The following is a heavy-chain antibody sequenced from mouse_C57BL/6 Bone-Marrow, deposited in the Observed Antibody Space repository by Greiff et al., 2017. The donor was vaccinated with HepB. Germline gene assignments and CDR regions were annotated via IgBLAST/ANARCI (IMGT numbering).Heavy chain of an antibody. Sequence: QVQLKQPGAELVKPGASVKLSCKASGYTFTSYWMQWVKQRPGQGLEWIGEIDPSDSYTNYNQKFKGKATLTVDTSSSTAYMQLSSLTSEDSAVYYCARFRSSYRDYWGQGTTLTVSS. CDR2: IDPSDSYT. D-gene: IGHD1-1*01. CDR3: ARFRSSYRDY. V-gene: IGHV1-50*01. J-gene: IGHJ2*01. CDR1: GYTFTSYW.